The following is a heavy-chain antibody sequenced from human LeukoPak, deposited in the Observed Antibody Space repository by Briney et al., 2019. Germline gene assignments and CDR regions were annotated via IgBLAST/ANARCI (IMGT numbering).Heavy chain of an antibody. CDR1: GGSISSSSYY. D-gene: IGHD3-22*01. J-gene: IGHJ3*02. CDR2: IYYSGST. V-gene: IGHV4-39*07. Sequence: PSETLSLTCTVSGGSISSSSYYWGWIRQPPGKGLEWIGSIYYSGSTYYNPSLKSRVTISVDTSKNQFSLKLSSVTAADTAVYYCARYVGGYYYDSSGYHANDAFDIWGQGTMVTVSS. CDR3: ARYVGGYYYDSSGYHANDAFDI.